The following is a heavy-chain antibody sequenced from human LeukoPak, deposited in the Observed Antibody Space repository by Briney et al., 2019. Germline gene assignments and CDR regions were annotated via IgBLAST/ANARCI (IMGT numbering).Heavy chain of an antibody. CDR2: INHSGST. D-gene: IGHD6-19*01. CDR1: GGSISSYY. J-gene: IGHJ4*02. CDR3: ARGPQQWLVLD. V-gene: IGHV4-34*01. Sequence: KSSETLSLTCTVSGGSISSYYWSWIRQPPGKGLEWIGEINHSGSTNYNPSLKSRVTISVDTSKNQFSLKLSSVTAADTAVYYCARGPQQWLVLDWGQGTLVTVSS.